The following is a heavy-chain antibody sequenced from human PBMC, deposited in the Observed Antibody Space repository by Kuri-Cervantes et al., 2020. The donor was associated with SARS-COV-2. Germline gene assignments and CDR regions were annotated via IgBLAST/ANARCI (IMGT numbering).Heavy chain of an antibody. Sequence: LSLTCAASGFTFSSYAMHWVRQAPGKGLEWVAVISYDESNKYYADSVKGRFTISRDNSKNTLYLQMGSLRAEDMAVYYCARDGESWPELGIVAGTPSFDYWGQGTLVTVSS. CDR2: ISYDESNK. CDR3: ARDGESWPELGIVAGTPSFDY. V-gene: IGHV3-30*14. CDR1: GFTFSSYA. D-gene: IGHD6-19*01. J-gene: IGHJ4*02.